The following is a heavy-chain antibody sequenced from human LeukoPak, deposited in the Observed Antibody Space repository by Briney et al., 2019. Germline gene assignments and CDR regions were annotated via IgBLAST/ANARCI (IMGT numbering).Heavy chain of an antibody. Sequence: PADTLSLTCAVYGGSFSGYYWNWIRQPRGKGLEWSGEINDSGYTILSRFLKSRVNISVDTSKKQFSLKVNSVTAADTAVYYCARSVYGDYFTETGSFDYWGQGTQVIVS. CDR2: INDSGYT. CDR1: GGSFSGYY. J-gene: IGHJ4*02. CDR3: ARSVYGDYFTETGSFDY. V-gene: IGHV4-34*01. D-gene: IGHD4-17*01.